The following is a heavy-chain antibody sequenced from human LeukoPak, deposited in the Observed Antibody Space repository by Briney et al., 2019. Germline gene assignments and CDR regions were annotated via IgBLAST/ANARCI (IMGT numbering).Heavy chain of an antibody. CDR3: ARQATDIYYYYYYMDV. V-gene: IGHV4-59*08. Sequence: SETLSLTCTASGGSINSYYWSWIRQPPGKGLEWIGYIYNSVSTYYNPSLKSRVTISVDTSKNQFSLKLSSVTAADTAVYYCARQATDIYYYYYYMDVWGKGTTVTVSS. CDR2: IYNSVST. J-gene: IGHJ6*03. CDR1: GGSINSYY. D-gene: IGHD1-26*01.